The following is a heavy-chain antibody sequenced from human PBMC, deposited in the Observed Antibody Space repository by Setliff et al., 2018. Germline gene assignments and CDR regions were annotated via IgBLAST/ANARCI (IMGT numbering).Heavy chain of an antibody. CDR2: IRSDGNKK. Sequence: PGGSLRLSCAASGFTLNTYGISWVRQAPGKGLEWVTFIRSDGNKKYFGDSVKGRFSISRDNSKNTVYLQMNSLKIEDTAVYFCAKEQEITLVPGHAFDFWGQGIMVTVSS. D-gene: IGHD3-10*01. J-gene: IGHJ3*01. CDR3: AKEQEITLVPGHAFDF. CDR1: GFTLNTYG. V-gene: IGHV3-30*02.